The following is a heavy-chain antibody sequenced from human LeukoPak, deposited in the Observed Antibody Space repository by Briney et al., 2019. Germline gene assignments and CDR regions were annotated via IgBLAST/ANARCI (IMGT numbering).Heavy chain of an antibody. CDR1: GFTFSSYA. Sequence: GGSLRLSCAASGFTFSSYAMSWVRQAPGKGLEWVSAISGSGGSTYYADSVKGRFTISRDNSKNTLYLQMKSLRAEDTAVYYCAKEQAKGGGSGSYCPFDIWGQGTMVTVSS. D-gene: IGHD3-10*01. CDR3: AKEQAKGGGSGSYCPFDI. V-gene: IGHV3-23*01. CDR2: ISGSGGST. J-gene: IGHJ3*02.